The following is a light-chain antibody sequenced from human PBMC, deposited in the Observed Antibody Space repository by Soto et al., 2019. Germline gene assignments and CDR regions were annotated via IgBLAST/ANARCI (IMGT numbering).Light chain of an antibody. Sequence: QSVLTQPPSASGTPGQWVTISCSGSSSNIGSNPVHWYQQVPGTAPKLLIHNNNQRPSGVPARFSGSKSGTSASLAISGLQSEDEADYYCAAWDDSLNGVRFGGGTKLTGL. CDR1: SSNIGSNP. J-gene: IGLJ2*01. CDR2: NNN. CDR3: AAWDDSLNGVR. V-gene: IGLV1-44*01.